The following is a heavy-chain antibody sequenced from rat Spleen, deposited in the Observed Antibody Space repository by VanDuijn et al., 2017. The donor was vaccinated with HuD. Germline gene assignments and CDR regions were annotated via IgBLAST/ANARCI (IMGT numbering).Heavy chain of an antibody. CDR1: GFSLTSYH. CDR2: ISSGGST. CDR3: TREGHTMDRATYWFAY. J-gene: IGHJ3*01. V-gene: IGHV2S12*01. D-gene: IGHD1-9*01. Sequence: QVQLKESGPGLVQPSQTLSLTCTVSGFSLTSYHVSWVRQPPGKGLEWIAAISSGGSTYYNSALKSRLSISRDTSKSQVLLKMNSLQTEDTAMYFCTREGHTMDRATYWFAYWGQGTLVTVSS.